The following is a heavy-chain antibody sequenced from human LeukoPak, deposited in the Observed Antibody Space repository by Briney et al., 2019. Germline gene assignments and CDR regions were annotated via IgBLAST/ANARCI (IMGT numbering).Heavy chain of an antibody. CDR2: ISTSGNYI. D-gene: IGHD6-13*01. CDR3: TRDAQMSAAAYYFDY. Sequence: PGGSLRLSCAASGFTFSDYYMSWIRQAPGKGLEWVSYISTSGNYIKYADSVKGRFTISRDSSQNTLSLQMDRLRDDDTAVYYCTRDAQMSAAAYYFDYWGQGTLVTVSS. J-gene: IGHJ4*02. CDR1: GFTFSDYY. V-gene: IGHV3-11*06.